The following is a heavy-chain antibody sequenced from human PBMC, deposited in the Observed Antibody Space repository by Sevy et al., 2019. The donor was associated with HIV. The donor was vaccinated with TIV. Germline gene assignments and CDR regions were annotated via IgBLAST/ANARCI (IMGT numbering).Heavy chain of an antibody. D-gene: IGHD3-10*01. CDR2: IKSKSDGGTR. J-gene: IGHJ6*03. Sequence: GGSLRLSCAASGFTFSNAWMSWVRQGPGNGLEWVGRIKSKSDGGTREYAAPVKGRFTISRDDSKNTLYLQVNSLETEDTALYYCTTYPRFGGNYYMDVWGKGTTVTVSS. CDR1: GFTFSNAW. V-gene: IGHV3-15*01. CDR3: TTYPRFGGNYYMDV.